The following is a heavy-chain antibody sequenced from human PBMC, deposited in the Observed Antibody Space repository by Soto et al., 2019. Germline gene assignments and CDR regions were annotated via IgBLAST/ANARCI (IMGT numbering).Heavy chain of an antibody. CDR1: GGSISSGGYS. Sequence: QLQLQESGSGLVKPSQTLSLTCAVSGGSISSGGYSWSWIRQPPGKGLEWIGYIYDSGSTYYNPSLKCCVTISVDRSKSQFSLKLRSVTAADTAVYYCARAGGLGAVAADYWGQATLVTVSS. D-gene: IGHD6-19*01. J-gene: IGHJ4*02. V-gene: IGHV4-30-2*01. CDR2: IYDSGST. CDR3: ARAGGLGAVAADY.